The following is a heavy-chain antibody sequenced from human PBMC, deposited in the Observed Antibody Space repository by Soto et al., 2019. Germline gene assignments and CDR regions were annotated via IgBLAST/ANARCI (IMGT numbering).Heavy chain of an antibody. J-gene: IGHJ6*02. CDR3: ARVRKIAVAQRTPYYVMDV. Sequence: GASVKVSCKASGYTFTSCGISWVRQAPGQGLEWMGWISPYNGDTNYAQKLQGRVTMTTDTSTSTAYMELRSLRSDDTAVYYCARVRKIAVAQRTPYYVMDVWGQGTAVTVSS. CDR1: GYTFTSCG. V-gene: IGHV1-18*01. CDR2: ISPYNGDT. D-gene: IGHD6-19*01.